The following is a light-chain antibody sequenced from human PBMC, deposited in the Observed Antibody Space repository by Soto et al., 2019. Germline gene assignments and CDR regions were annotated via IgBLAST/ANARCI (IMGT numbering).Light chain of an antibody. Sequence: QAVVSQPPSTSGTPGQRVTISCSGGTSNIGTYIVSWYQQFPATAPRLLIYGSDRRPSGVPDRFSGSKSGTSASLSIGGLHSEDEAHYYCAAWDDSLDGPTFGGGTKVTVL. CDR3: AAWDDSLDGPT. V-gene: IGLV1-44*01. J-gene: IGLJ2*01. CDR2: GSD. CDR1: TSNIGTYI.